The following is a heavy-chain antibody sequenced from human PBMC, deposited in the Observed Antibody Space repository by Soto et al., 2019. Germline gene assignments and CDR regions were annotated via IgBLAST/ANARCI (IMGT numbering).Heavy chain of an antibody. CDR2: IIPIFGTA. CDR1: GGTFSSYA. Sequence: QVQLVQSGAEVKKPGSSVKVSCKASGGTFSSYAISWVRQAPGQGLEWMGGIIPIFGTANYAQKFQGRVTITADESTRTAYMELSSLRSEDTAVYYCARDEYSSSSYYYYGMDVWGQGTTVTVSS. D-gene: IGHD6-6*01. CDR3: ARDEYSSSSYYYYGMDV. J-gene: IGHJ6*01. V-gene: IGHV1-69*01.